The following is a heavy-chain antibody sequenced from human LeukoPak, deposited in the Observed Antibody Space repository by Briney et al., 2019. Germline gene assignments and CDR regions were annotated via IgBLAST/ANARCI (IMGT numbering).Heavy chain of an antibody. Sequence: PGGSLRLSCTASGFTFSSYSLNWVRQAPGKGLEWVSSVSSSGGYIYYADSVKGRFTISRDNAKNSVYLQMNSLRAEDTAVYYCAKHLNYGIAAVIGYWGQGTLVTVSS. CDR1: GFTFSSYS. D-gene: IGHD6-13*01. CDR2: VSSSGGYI. V-gene: IGHV3-21*04. CDR3: AKHLNYGIAAVIGY. J-gene: IGHJ4*02.